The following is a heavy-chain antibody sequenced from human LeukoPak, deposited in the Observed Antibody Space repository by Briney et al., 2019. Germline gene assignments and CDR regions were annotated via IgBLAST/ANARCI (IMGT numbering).Heavy chain of an antibody. CDR1: GFTFSSYW. V-gene: IGHV3-7*03. CDR3: AWGGGLDV. J-gene: IGHJ6*02. D-gene: IGHD3-16*01. Sequence: GGSLRLSCAASGFTFSSYWMNWARQAPGKGLEWVASINHNGNVNYYVDSVKGRFTFSRDNAKNSLYLQMSNLRAEDTAVYFCAWGGGLDVWGQGATVTVSS. CDR2: INHNGNVN.